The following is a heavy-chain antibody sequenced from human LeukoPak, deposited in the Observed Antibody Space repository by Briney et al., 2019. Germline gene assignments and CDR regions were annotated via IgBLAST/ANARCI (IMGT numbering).Heavy chain of an antibody. V-gene: IGHV1-24*01. Sequence: PGGSLRLSCAASGFTFSSYAMHWVRQAPGKGLEWMGGFDPEDGETIYAQKFQGRVTMTEDTSTDTAYMELSSLRSEDTAVYYCATPPYYYDSSGYYYFDYWGQGTLVTVSS. J-gene: IGHJ4*02. CDR2: FDPEDGET. CDR3: ATPPYYYDSSGYYYFDY. CDR1: GFTFSSYA. D-gene: IGHD3-22*01.